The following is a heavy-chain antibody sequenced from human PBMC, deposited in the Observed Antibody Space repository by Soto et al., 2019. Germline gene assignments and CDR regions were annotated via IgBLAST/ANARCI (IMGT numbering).Heavy chain of an antibody. CDR2: IIPIFGTA. D-gene: IGHD2-2*01. CDR3: ARGGSCISTSCPIDY. J-gene: IGHJ4*02. CDR1: GGTFSSYA. Sequence: QVQLVQSGAEVKKPGSSVKVSCKASGGTFSSYAISWVRQAPGQGLEWMGGIIPIFGTANYAQKFQDRVTITADESTSTAYMELSGLRSEDTAVYYCARGGSCISTSCPIDYWGQGTLVTVSS. V-gene: IGHV1-69*12.